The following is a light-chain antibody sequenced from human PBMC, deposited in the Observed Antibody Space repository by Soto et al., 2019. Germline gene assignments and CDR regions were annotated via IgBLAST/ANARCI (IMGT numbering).Light chain of an antibody. V-gene: IGLV2-14*01. Sequence: QSALTQPASMSGSPGQSITISCTGTSNDVGGYNYVSWYQQHPGKAPKLMIFEVSNRPSGVSNRFSGSKSGNTASLTISGLQAEDEAYYYRCSYTSTNSRVFGGGTKLTVL. CDR1: SNDVGGYNY. CDR2: EVS. J-gene: IGLJ3*02. CDR3: CSYTSTNSRV.